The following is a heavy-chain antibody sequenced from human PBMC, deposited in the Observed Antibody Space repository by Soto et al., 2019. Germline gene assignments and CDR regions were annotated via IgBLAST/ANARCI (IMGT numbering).Heavy chain of an antibody. D-gene: IGHD6-13*01. CDR2: ISHGGNT. J-gene: IGHJ4*01. V-gene: IGHV4-4*02. CDR3: ATKTVAVAGLD. Sequence: QVQLQESGPGLVKPSGTLSLTCSVSGGSISSESFYWSWVRQHPGKGLEWIGEISHGGNTNYNPSLKXRTTLSXXKSNNQSSLSLSFVTAADTALYYCATKTVAVAGLDWGHGTPVTVSS. CDR1: GGSISSESFY.